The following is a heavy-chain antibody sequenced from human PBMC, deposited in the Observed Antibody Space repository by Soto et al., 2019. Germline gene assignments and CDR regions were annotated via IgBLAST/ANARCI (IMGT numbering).Heavy chain of an antibody. D-gene: IGHD3-16*02. Sequence: GGSLRLTCAASGSIFSNSSTNWVRQAPGKGMEWVGRIKTKIEGGTKNYAAPVKGRFTDSGDESKNTVYLHMSSLTTEDTAVYYCTADIPNISVIDDTDIWGKWTMVTVAS. V-gene: IGHV3-15*07. CDR2: IKTKIEGGTK. CDR3: TADIPNISVIDDTDI. CDR1: GSIFSNSS. J-gene: IGHJ6*04.